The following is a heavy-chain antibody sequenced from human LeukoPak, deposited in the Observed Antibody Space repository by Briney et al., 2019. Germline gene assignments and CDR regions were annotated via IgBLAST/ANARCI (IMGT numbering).Heavy chain of an antibody. CDR3: ARGQSTARKRGYYYYYYYMDV. V-gene: IGHV1-18*01. Sequence: GASVKVSCKAPGYTFTSYGISRVRQAPGQGLEWMGWISAYNGNTNYAQKLQGRVTMTTDTSTSTAYMELRSLRSDDTAVYYCARGQSTARKRGYYYYYYYMDVWGKGTTVTVSS. CDR2: ISAYNGNT. CDR1: GYTFTSYG. J-gene: IGHJ6*03. D-gene: IGHD4-11*01.